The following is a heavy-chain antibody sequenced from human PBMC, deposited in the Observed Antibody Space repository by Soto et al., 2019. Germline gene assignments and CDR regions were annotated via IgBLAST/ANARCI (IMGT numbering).Heavy chain of an antibody. V-gene: IGHV3-30*04. CDR1: GFTFSSYA. J-gene: IGHJ4*02. D-gene: IGHD1-1*01. Sequence: QVQLVESGGGVVQPGRSLRLSCAASGFTFSSYAMHWVRQAPGKGLEWVAVIAYDGRNKYYADSVKGRCTISRDNSKNSLDLQMNSLRSEDTAVYYCARELERVFDYWGQGTLVTVAS. CDR2: IAYDGRNK. CDR3: ARELERVFDY.